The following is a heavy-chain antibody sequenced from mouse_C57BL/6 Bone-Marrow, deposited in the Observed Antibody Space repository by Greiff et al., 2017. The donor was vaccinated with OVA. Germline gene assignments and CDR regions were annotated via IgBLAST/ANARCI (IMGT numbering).Heavy chain of an antibody. D-gene: IGHD2-3*01. J-gene: IGHJ2*01. CDR2: IYPRSGNT. CDR1: GYTFTSYG. V-gene: IGHV1-81*01. CDR3: VDGYFDY. Sequence: VKLMESGAELARPGASVKLSCKASGYTFTSYGISWVKQRTGQGLEWIGEIYPRSGNTYYNEKFKGKATLTADKSSSTAYMELRSLTSEDSAVYFCVDGYFDYWGQGTTLTVSS.